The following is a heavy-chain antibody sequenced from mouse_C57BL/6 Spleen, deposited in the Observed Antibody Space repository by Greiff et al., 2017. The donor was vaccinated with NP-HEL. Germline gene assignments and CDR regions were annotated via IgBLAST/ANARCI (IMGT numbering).Heavy chain of an antibody. CDR1: GFTFSSYG. CDR2: ISSGGRYT. D-gene: IGHD1-1*01. V-gene: IGHV5-6*02. CDR3: ARRDTTVVAPYFDY. J-gene: IGHJ2*01. Sequence: DVMLVESGGDLVKPGGSLKLSCAASGFTFSSYGMSWVRQTPDKRLVGVATISSGGRYTYYPDSVKGRFTIARDNAKNTLYLQMSSLKSEDTAMYYCARRDTTVVAPYFDYWGQGTTLTVSS.